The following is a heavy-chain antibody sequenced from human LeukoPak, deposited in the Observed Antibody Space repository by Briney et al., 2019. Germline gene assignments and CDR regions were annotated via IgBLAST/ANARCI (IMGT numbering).Heavy chain of an antibody. CDR1: GYTFTSYG. CDR2: ISAYNGNT. D-gene: IGHD5-12*01. Sequence: GASVKVSCKASGYTFTSYGISWVRQAPGQGLEWMGWISAYNGNTNYAQKLQGRVTMTTDTSTSTAYMELRSLRSDDTAVYYCARGGYSGYLADNWFDPWGQGTLVTVCS. J-gene: IGHJ5*02. V-gene: IGHV1-18*01. CDR3: ARGGYSGYLADNWFDP.